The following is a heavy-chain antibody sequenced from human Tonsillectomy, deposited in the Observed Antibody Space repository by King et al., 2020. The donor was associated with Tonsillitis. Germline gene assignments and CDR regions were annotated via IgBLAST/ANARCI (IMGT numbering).Heavy chain of an antibody. V-gene: IGHV3-30*18. J-gene: IGHJ4*02. CDR1: GFTFSSYG. CDR3: AKDKGPGMAAANGGAFDY. D-gene: IGHD6-13*01. CDR2: ISYDGSNK. Sequence: VQLVESGGGVVQPGRSLRLSCAASGFTFSSYGMHWVRQAPGKGLEWVAVISYDGSNKYYADSVKGRFTISRDNSKNTLYLQMNSLRAEDTAVYYCAKDKGPGMAAANGGAFDYWGQGTLVTVSS.